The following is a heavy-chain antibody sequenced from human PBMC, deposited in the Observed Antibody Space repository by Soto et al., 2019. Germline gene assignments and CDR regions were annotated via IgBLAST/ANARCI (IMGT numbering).Heavy chain of an antibody. J-gene: IGHJ6*02. D-gene: IGHD6-6*01. CDR2: IYYSGST. V-gene: IGHV4-30-4*01. CDR3: ASEYSSSSGYYYGMDV. CDR1: GGSISSGDYY. Sequence: SETLSLTCTVSGGSISSGDYYWSWIRQPPGKGLEWIGYIYYSGSTYYNPSLKSRVTISVDTSKNQFSLKLSSVTAADTAVYYCASEYSSSSGYYYGMDVCGQGTTVTVSS.